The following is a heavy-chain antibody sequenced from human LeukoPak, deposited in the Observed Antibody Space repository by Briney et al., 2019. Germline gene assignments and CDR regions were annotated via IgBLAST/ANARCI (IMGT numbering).Heavy chain of an antibody. V-gene: IGHV4-39*01. CDR1: GGSISSSSYY. CDR3: ARRGVRYSGSYWGFDY. D-gene: IGHD1-26*01. J-gene: IGHJ4*02. Sequence: SETLSLTCTVSGGSISSSSYYWGWIRQPPGKGLEWIGSIYYSGSTYYNPSLKSRVTISVDTSKNQFSPKLSSVTAADTAVYYCARRGVRYSGSYWGFDYWGQGTLVTVSS. CDR2: IYYSGST.